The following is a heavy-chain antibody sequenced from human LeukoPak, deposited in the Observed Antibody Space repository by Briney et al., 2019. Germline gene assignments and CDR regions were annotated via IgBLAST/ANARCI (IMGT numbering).Heavy chain of an antibody. V-gene: IGHV3-30*04. CDR2: ISYDGRKK. CDR1: GFTFSNYA. Sequence: GGSLRLSCAASGFTFSNYAMNWVRQAPGKGLEWVAVISYDGRKKYYADSVKGRFTISRDNSKNTLYLQMNSLRPEDTAVYYCARTSQTFDYWGQGTLVTVSS. J-gene: IGHJ4*02. CDR3: ARTSQTFDY.